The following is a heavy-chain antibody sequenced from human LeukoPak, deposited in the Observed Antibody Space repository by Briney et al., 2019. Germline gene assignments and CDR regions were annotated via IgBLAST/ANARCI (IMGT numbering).Heavy chain of an antibody. Sequence: SETLSLTCTVCGGSISRHYWSWIRQPPGKGLEWIGYMYYSGSTNYNPSLKSRVTISVDTSKNQFSLKLSSVTAADTAVYYCARDVRGQWPYYFDYWGQGTLVTVSS. D-gene: IGHD6-19*01. V-gene: IGHV4-59*11. CDR2: MYYSGST. CDR3: ARDVRGQWPYYFDY. CDR1: GGSISRHY. J-gene: IGHJ4*02.